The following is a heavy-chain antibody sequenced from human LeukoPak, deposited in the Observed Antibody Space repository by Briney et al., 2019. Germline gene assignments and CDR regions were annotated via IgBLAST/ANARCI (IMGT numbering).Heavy chain of an antibody. D-gene: IGHD6-19*01. CDR2: IKEDGGEK. J-gene: IGHJ4*02. CDR1: GFTFSSYW. V-gene: IGHV3-7*01. CDR3: ARCSGWAFKN. Sequence: GGSLRLSCAASGFTFSSYWMSWVRQAPGKGLEWVANIKEDGGEKYSVDSVKGRFTISRDSAKNSLYLQMDSLRAEDTAIYYCARCSGWAFKNWGQGTLVTVSS.